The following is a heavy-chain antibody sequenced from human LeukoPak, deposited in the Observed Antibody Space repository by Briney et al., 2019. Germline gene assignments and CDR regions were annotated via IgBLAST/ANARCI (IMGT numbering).Heavy chain of an antibody. CDR1: GYTFTSYG. CDR3: ARDYYYDSSGLAATYYYYYYMDV. D-gene: IGHD3-22*01. J-gene: IGHJ6*03. Sequence: ASVKVSCKASGYTFTSYGISWVRQAPGQGLEWMGWISAYNGNKNYAQKLQGRVTMTTDTSTSTAYMELRSLRSDDTAVYYCARDYYYDSSGLAATYYYYYYMDVWGKGTTVTVSS. CDR2: ISAYNGNK. V-gene: IGHV1-18*01.